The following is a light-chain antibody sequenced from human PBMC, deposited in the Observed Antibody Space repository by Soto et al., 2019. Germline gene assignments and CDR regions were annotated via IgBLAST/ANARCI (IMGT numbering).Light chain of an antibody. Sequence: EMVLTKSAGTLYLSPGERATLSCRTSQSVSSSYFAWYQQKPGQAPRLLIYGASSRATGIPDRFSGSGSGTDFTLTISRLEPEDFAVYYCQQYGSSPQWTFGQGTKVDIK. J-gene: IGKJ1*01. V-gene: IGKV3-20*01. CDR2: GAS. CDR1: QSVSSSY. CDR3: QQYGSSPQWT.